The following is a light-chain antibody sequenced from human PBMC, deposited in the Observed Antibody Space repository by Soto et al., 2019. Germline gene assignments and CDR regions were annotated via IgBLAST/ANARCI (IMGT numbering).Light chain of an antibody. Sequence: EIGMTQSPATLSVSTGERATLSCRASQSVSSNLAWYQQKPGQAPRLLIYGASTRATGIPARFSGSGSGIDFTLTISSLEPEDFAVYYCQQRSNWYTFGQGTRLEIK. CDR3: QQRSNWYT. CDR2: GAS. J-gene: IGKJ5*01. CDR1: QSVSSN. V-gene: IGKV3-11*01.